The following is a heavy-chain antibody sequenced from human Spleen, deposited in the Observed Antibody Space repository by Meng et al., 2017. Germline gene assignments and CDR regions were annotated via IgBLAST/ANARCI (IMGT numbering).Heavy chain of an antibody. CDR3: ARDPQWLMDAFDI. V-gene: IGHV6-1*01. Sequence: SCAISGDSVSSNSAAWSWLRQSPSRGLEWLGRTFYRSKWYYDYAVSVESRIRINADTSKNQFSLHFNSVTPEDTAVYYCARDPQWLMDAFDIWGQGTMVTVSS. CDR1: GDSVSSNSAA. J-gene: IGHJ3*02. CDR2: TFYRSKWYY. D-gene: IGHD5-24*01.